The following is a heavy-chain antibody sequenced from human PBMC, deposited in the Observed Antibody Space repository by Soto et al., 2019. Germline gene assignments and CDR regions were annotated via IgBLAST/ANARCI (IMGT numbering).Heavy chain of an antibody. D-gene: IGHD4-4*01. Sequence: SETLSLTCTVSGGSISSGGYYWSWIRQHPGKGLEWIGYIYYSGSTYYNPSLKSRVTISVDTSKNQFSLKLSSVTAADTAVYYCARDLTTVTAPGWFDPWGQGTLVTVSS. V-gene: IGHV4-31*03. CDR1: GGSISSGGYY. J-gene: IGHJ5*02. CDR2: IYYSGST. CDR3: ARDLTTVTAPGWFDP.